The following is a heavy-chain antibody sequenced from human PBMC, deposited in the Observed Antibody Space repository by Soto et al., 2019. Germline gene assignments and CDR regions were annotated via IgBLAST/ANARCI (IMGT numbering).Heavy chain of an antibody. Sequence: SETLYLTCTVSGGSISSGGYYWSWIRQHPGKGLEWIGYIYYSGSTYYNPSLKSRVTISVDTSKNQFSLKLSSVTAADTAVYYCARVRGHVGDILTGYYNGYYYYYMDVWGKGTTVTVSS. D-gene: IGHD3-9*01. J-gene: IGHJ6*03. CDR1: GGSISSGGYY. CDR3: ARVRGHVGDILTGYYNGYYYYYMDV. V-gene: IGHV4-31*03. CDR2: IYYSGST.